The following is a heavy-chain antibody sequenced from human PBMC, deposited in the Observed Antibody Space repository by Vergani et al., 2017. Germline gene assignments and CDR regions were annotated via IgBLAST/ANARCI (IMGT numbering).Heavy chain of an antibody. CDR3: ARARSRPRSAILYYYYGMDV. Sequence: QVQLQQWGAGLLKPSETLSLTCAVYGGSFSGYYWSWIRQPPGKGLEWIGEINHSGSTNYNPSLKSRVTISVDTSKNQFSLKLSSVTAADTAVYYCARARSRPRSAILYYYYGMDVWGQVTTVTVSS. D-gene: IGHD3-9*01. CDR2: INHSGST. J-gene: IGHJ6*02. CDR1: GGSFSGYY. V-gene: IGHV4-34*01.